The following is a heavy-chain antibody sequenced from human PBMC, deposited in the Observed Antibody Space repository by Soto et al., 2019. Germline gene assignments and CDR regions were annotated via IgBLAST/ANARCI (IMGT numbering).Heavy chain of an antibody. Sequence: GASVKVSCKASGYTFTRYAMHWVRQAPGQSLEWMGWINAGNGNTKYSQKFQGRVTITRDTSASTDYMELSSLRSEDTAVYYCARDPDSSGWYYFDYWGQGTLVTVSS. V-gene: IGHV1-3*01. CDR1: GYTFTRYA. J-gene: IGHJ4*02. CDR3: ARDPDSSGWYYFDY. D-gene: IGHD6-19*01. CDR2: INAGNGNT.